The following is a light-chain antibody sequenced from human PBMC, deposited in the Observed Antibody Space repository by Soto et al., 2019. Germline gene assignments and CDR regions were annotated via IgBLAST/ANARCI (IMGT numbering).Light chain of an antibody. J-gene: IGKJ2*01. CDR1: QSLLDSDDGNTY. V-gene: IGKV2-40*01. Sequence: DIVMTQTPLSLPVTPGEPASISCRSSQSLLDSDDGNTYLDWYLQKPGQSPQLLIYTLSYRAYRVQDRFSGSGSGTDFTLKISRVEAEDVGVYYCMQRIEFPYTFGQGTKLEIK. CDR2: TLS. CDR3: MQRIEFPYT.